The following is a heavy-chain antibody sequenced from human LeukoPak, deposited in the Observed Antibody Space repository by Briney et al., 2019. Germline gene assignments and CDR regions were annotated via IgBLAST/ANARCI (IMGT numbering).Heavy chain of an antibody. D-gene: IGHD3-16*02. V-gene: IGHV3-7*01. CDR2: IKQDGSEK. CDR3: ARWAFYDYAWGSYRLFDY. Sequence: GGSLRLTCAASGFTFSSYWMSWVSQAPGKGLEGVSNIKQDGSEKYYVDSVKGRFTISRDNAKNSLYLQMNSLRAEDTAVYYCARWAFYDYAWGSYRLFDYWGQGTLVTVSS. J-gene: IGHJ4*02. CDR1: GFTFSSYW.